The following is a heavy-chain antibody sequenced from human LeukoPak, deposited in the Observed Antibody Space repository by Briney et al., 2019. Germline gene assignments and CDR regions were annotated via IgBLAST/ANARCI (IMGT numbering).Heavy chain of an antibody. CDR2: ITSSSSYI. D-gene: IGHD1-26*01. Sequence: GGSLRLSCAAPGFTFSTYNMNWVRQAPGKGLEGVSSITSSSSYIYYADSVKGRFTISRDNAKSSLYLQMNSLRDEDTAVYYCARDPYSGNYGDYYYYYMDVWGKGTTVTISS. CDR3: ARDPYSGNYGDYYYYYMDV. J-gene: IGHJ6*03. V-gene: IGHV3-21*01. CDR1: GFTFSTYN.